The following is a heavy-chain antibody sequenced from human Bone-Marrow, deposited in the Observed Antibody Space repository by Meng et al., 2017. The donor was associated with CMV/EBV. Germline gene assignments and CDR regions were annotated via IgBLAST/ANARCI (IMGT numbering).Heavy chain of an antibody. D-gene: IGHD4-23*01. Sequence: GESLKISCASSGFTFSSYAMSWVRQAPGKGLEWVSAISGSGGSTYYADSVKGRFTISRDNSKNTLYLQMNSLRAEDTAVYYCAKGVGGHYYGMDVWGQGTTVTVSS. V-gene: IGHV3-23*01. CDR1: GFTFSSYA. CDR3: AKGVGGHYYGMDV. CDR2: ISGSGGST. J-gene: IGHJ6*02.